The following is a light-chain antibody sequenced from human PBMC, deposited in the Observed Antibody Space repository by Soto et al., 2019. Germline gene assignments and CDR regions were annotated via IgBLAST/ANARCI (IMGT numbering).Light chain of an antibody. CDR2: RIY. Sequence: ETLLTQSPGTLSLSPGESAPLSCRASEALGRNYLAWYQQKPGQAPRLLIHRIYIRAAGIPDRFTGSASGTDFTLTISRLEPEDFAVYYCQQYDNFPQTFGQGTKVDIK. CDR1: EALGRNY. CDR3: QQYDNFPQT. V-gene: IGKV3-20*01. J-gene: IGKJ1*01.